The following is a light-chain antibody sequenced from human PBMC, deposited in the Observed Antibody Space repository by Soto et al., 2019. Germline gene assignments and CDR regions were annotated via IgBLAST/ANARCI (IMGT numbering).Light chain of an antibody. CDR2: GAS. V-gene: IGKV3-20*01. J-gene: IGKJ2*01. Sequence: EIVLTQSPATLSLSPGERATLSCRASQSVSSNLAWYQQKPGQAPRLLIYGASTRASGIPARFRGSGSGTDFTLTISSLEPEDSAVYFCHQYADSPQTFGQGTKVDIK. CDR3: HQYADSPQT. CDR1: QSVSSN.